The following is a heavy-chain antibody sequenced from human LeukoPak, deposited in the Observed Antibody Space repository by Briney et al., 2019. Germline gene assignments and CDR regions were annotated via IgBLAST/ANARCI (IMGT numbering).Heavy chain of an antibody. CDR1: GFTFSSYA. CDR2: ISGSGGST. V-gene: IGHV3-23*01. CDR3: AKFQGYSGYDLSSYFDY. Sequence: GGSLRLSCAASGFTFSSYAMSWFRQAPGKGLEWVSAISGSGGSTYYADSVKGRFTISRDNSKNTLYLQMNSLRAEDTAVYYCAKFQGYSGYDLSSYFDYWGQGTLVTVSS. D-gene: IGHD5-12*01. J-gene: IGHJ4*02.